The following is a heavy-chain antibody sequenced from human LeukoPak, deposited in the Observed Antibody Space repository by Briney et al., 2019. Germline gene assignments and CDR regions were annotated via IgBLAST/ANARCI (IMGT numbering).Heavy chain of an antibody. J-gene: IGHJ4*02. CDR1: GYSFTSPG. Sequence: ASVKVSCKASGYSFTSPGISWVRQAPGQGLEWMGWISGYDGNRKYAQKVQGRVTMTTDTSTSTAYMELRSLRSDDTAVYFCERGWGSYSAYWGQGAPVTVSS. D-gene: IGHD3-16*01. CDR3: ERGWGSYSAY. CDR2: ISGYDGNR. V-gene: IGHV1-18*01.